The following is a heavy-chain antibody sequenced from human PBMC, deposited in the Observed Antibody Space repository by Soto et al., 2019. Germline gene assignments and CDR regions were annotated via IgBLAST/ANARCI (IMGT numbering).Heavy chain of an antibody. CDR2: INAGNGNT. J-gene: IGHJ3*02. Sequence: ASVKVSCKASGYTFTSYAMHWVRQAPGQRLEWMGWINAGNGNTKYSQKFQGRVTITRDTSASTAYMGLSSLRSEDTAVYYCARGRGSGWYDAFDIWGQGTMVTVSS. CDR1: GYTFTSYA. D-gene: IGHD6-19*01. V-gene: IGHV1-3*01. CDR3: ARGRGSGWYDAFDI.